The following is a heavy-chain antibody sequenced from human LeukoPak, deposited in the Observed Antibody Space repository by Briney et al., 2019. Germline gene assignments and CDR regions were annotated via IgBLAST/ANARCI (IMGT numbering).Heavy chain of an antibody. D-gene: IGHD5-24*01. CDR1: GGSISSSSYY. J-gene: IGHJ4*02. V-gene: IGHV4-39*07. CDR2: IYYSGST. CDR3: ARGSRDGYDYPLDY. Sequence: PSETLSLTCTVSGGSISSSSYYWGWIRQPPGKGLEWIGSIYYSGSTYYNPSLKSRATISVDTSKNQFSLKLSSVTAADTAVYYCARGSRDGYDYPLDYWGQGTLVTVFS.